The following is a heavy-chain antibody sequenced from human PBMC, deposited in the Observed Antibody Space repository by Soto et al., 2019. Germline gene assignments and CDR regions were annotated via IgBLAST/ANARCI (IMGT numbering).Heavy chain of an antibody. J-gene: IGHJ5*02. CDR1: GGSLSSFY. Sequence: QVQLQESGPGLVKPSETLSLTCTVSGGSLSSFYWFWIRHPPGKELEWIGQIYHSASTIYNPSLDSRVTILVDSSKNPVSLDLTSVTAADTAVYYCARGWGGPYYIDTWGQGALVIVSS. CDR2: IYHSAST. CDR3: ARGWGGPYYIDT. D-gene: IGHD3-10*01. V-gene: IGHV4-59*01.